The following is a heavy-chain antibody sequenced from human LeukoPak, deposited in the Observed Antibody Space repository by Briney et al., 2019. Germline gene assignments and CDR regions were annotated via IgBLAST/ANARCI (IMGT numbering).Heavy chain of an antibody. CDR1: GGSISSSSYY. CDR3: ARDYCSSTSCYKGGRWFDP. V-gene: IGHV4-39*07. Sequence: SETLSLTCTVSGGSISSSSYYWGWIRQPPGKGLEWIGSIYYSGSTYYNPSLKSRVTISVDTSKNQFSLKLSSVTAADTAVYYCARDYCSSTSCYKGGRWFDPWGQGTLVTVSS. D-gene: IGHD2-2*02. CDR2: IYYSGST. J-gene: IGHJ5*02.